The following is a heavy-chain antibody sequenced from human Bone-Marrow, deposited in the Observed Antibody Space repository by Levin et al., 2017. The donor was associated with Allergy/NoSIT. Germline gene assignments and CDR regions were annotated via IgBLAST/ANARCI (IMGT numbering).Heavy chain of an antibody. J-gene: IGHJ4*02. V-gene: IGHV3-30-3*01. CDR2: ISYDGSNK. CDR3: ARDERYFDWFALPVAGFDY. CDR1: GFTFSSYA. D-gene: IGHD3-9*01. Sequence: GGSLRLSCAASGFTFSSYAMHWVRQAPGKGLEWVAVISYDGSNKYYADSVKGRFTISRDNSKNTLYLQMNSLRAEDTAVYYCARDERYFDWFALPVAGFDYWGQGTLVTVS.